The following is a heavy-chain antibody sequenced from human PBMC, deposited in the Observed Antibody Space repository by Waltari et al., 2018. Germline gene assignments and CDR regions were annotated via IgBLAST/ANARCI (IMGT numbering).Heavy chain of an antibody. V-gene: IGHV1-2*02. Sequence: QVQLVQSGAEVKKPGASVKVPCKASGYTFTGYYMTWVRQAPGQGLEWMGWINPNSGGTNYAQKFQGRVTMTRDTSISTAYMELSRLRSDDTAVYYCARGHRNYGSGRYFFDYWGQGTLVTVSS. CDR3: ARGHRNYGSGRYFFDY. J-gene: IGHJ4*02. CDR2: INPNSGGT. CDR1: GYTFTGYY. D-gene: IGHD3-10*01.